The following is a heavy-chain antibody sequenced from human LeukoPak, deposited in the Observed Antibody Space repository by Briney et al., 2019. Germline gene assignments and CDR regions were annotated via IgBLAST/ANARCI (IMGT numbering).Heavy chain of an antibody. Sequence: PSETLSLTCAVYGGSFSGYYWSWIRQPPGKGLEWIGEINHSGSTDYNPSLKSRVTISVDTSKNQFSLKLSSVTAADTAVYYCASSPVGATDYWGQGTLVTVSS. J-gene: IGHJ4*02. D-gene: IGHD1-26*01. CDR3: ASSPVGATDY. V-gene: IGHV4-34*01. CDR2: INHSGST. CDR1: GGSFSGYY.